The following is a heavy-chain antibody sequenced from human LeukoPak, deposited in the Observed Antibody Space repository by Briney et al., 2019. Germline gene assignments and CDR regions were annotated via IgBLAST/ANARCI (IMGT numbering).Heavy chain of an antibody. J-gene: IGHJ3*02. V-gene: IGHV3-21*01. CDR1: GFTFSSYS. D-gene: IGHD1-26*01. CDR3: ARDRIVGATSAFDI. Sequence: PGGSLRLSCAASGFTFSSYSMNWVRQAPGKGLEWVSSISSSSGYIYYADSVKGRFTISRDNAKNSLYLQMNSLRAEDTAVYYCARDRIVGATSAFDIWGQGTMVTVSS. CDR2: ISSSSGYI.